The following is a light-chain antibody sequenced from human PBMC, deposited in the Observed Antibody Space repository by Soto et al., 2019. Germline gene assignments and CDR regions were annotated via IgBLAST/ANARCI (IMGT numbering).Light chain of an antibody. J-gene: IGKJ4*01. CDR3: QQRSSWPRA. V-gene: IGKV3-11*01. Sequence: EIVLTQSPATLSLSLGERATLSCRASQNINTYLVWYQQNPGQAPRLLIYDASKRATGIPDRFSGSGSGTDFALAISSLAPEDFALYYCQQRSSWPRAFGGGTKVEI. CDR2: DAS. CDR1: QNINTY.